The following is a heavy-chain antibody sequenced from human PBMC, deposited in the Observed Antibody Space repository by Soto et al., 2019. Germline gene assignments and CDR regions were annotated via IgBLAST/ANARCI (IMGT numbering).Heavy chain of an antibody. D-gene: IGHD2-2*02. CDR3: AKDLVVAYRYCSSTSCYTDYYYGMDV. V-gene: IGHV3-23*04. CDR1: GFTFSSYA. CDR2: ISGSGGST. Sequence: EMQLVESGGGLVQPGGSLRLSCAASGFTFSSYAMSWVRQAPGKGLEWVSAISGSGGSTYYADSVKGRFTISRDNSKNTLYLQMNSLRAEDTAVYYCAKDLVVAYRYCSSTSCYTDYYYGMDVWGQGTTVTVSS. J-gene: IGHJ6*02.